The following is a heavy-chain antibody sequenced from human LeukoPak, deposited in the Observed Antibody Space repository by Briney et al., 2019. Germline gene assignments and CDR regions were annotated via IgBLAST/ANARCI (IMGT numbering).Heavy chain of an antibody. V-gene: IGHV4-38-2*02. D-gene: IGHD6-13*01. Sequence: SETLSLTCTVSGGSISSYYWGWIRQPPGKGLEWIGSIYHSGSTYYNPSLKSRVTISVDTSKNQFSLKLSSVTAADTAVYYCARVARIAAAGTGYFDYWGQGTLVTVSS. J-gene: IGHJ4*02. CDR2: IYHSGST. CDR3: ARVARIAAAGTGYFDY. CDR1: GGSISSYY.